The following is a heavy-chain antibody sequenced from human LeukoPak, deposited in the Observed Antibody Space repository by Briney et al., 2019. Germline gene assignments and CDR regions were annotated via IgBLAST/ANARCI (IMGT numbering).Heavy chain of an antibody. V-gene: IGHV4-34*01. J-gene: IGHJ4*02. D-gene: IGHD3-22*01. CDR3: ARGVLGRYYDSSGYYYFDY. CDR1: GGSFSGYY. Sequence: SETLSLTCAVYGGSFSGYYWSWIRQPPGKGLEWIGEINHSGSTNYNPSLKSRVTISVDTSKNQFSLKLSPVTAADTAVYYCARGVLGRYYDSSGYYYFDYWGQGTLVTVSS. CDR2: INHSGST.